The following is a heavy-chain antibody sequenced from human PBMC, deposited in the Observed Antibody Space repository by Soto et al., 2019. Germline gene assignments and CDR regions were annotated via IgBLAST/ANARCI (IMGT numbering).Heavy chain of an antibody. CDR3: ARLESSGWSWAFDI. D-gene: IGHD6-19*01. V-gene: IGHV5-51*03. J-gene: IGHJ3*02. CDR2: IYPGDSDT. Sequence: EVQLVQSGAEVKKPGASLKISCKGSGYRFTSYCIGWERQMPGKGLEWMGIIYPGDSDTRYSPSFQGQVTISADKSIYTAYLRWSSLKASDTAMYYCARLESSGWSWAFDIWGQGTMVTVSS. CDR1: GYRFTSYC.